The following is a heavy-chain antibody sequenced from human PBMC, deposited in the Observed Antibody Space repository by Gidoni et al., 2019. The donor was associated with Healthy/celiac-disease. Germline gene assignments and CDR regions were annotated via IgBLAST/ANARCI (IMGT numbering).Heavy chain of an antibody. CDR1: GYTFTSYG. J-gene: IGHJ5*02. CDR2: ITAYNGNT. CDR3: ARGRGDFWSGDNWFDP. Sequence: QVQLVQSGAEVKKPGASVQVSCMPPGYTFTSYGISWVRQAPGQGLEWLGWITAYNGNTNYAQKLQGRVTMTTDTSPSTAYMGLRSLRSDDTAVYYCARGRGDFWSGDNWFDPWGQGTLVTVSS. D-gene: IGHD3-3*01. V-gene: IGHV1-18*04.